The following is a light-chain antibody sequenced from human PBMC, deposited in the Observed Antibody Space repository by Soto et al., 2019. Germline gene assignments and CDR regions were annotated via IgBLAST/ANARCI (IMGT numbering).Light chain of an antibody. CDR1: TGAVTSGHY. CDR3: LLYYGGAQPVV. CDR2: STN. V-gene: IGLV7-43*01. Sequence: QTVVTQEPSLTVSPGGTVTLTCASSTGAVTSGHYPNWFQQKPGQAPRALIYSTNKKHSWTPARVSGSLLGGKAALTLSGVHPEDEAEDYCLLYYGGAQPVVFGGGTKLTVL. J-gene: IGLJ2*01.